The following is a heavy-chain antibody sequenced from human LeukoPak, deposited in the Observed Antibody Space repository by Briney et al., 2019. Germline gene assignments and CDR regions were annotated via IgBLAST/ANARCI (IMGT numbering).Heavy chain of an antibody. CDR2: IYYSGST. CDR1: GGSISSSSYY. J-gene: IGHJ4*02. CDR3: VRSGGNSDFDY. V-gene: IGHV4-39*07. Sequence: PSETLSLTCTVSGGSISSSSYYWGWIRQPPGKGLEWIGSIYYSGSTSYNPSLNSRVTISLDTSKNEFSLKLSSVTAADTAVYYCVRSGGNSDFDYWGQGTLVTVSS. D-gene: IGHD4-23*01.